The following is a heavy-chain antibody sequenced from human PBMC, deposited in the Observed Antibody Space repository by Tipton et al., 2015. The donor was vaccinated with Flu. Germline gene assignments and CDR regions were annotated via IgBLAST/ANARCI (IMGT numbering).Heavy chain of an antibody. D-gene: IGHD3-3*01. CDR3: ARAPEWLSYGFDI. Sequence: SLRLSCSASGFTFSSYAMHWVRQAPGKGLEYLSTIRGNGGDTYYADSVKGRFTISRDNSKNTLYLQMSNLRAEDTAMYFCARAPEWLSYGFDIWGRGTLVTVSS. J-gene: IGHJ4*02. V-gene: IGHV3-64*04. CDR2: IRGNGGDT. CDR1: GFTFSSYA.